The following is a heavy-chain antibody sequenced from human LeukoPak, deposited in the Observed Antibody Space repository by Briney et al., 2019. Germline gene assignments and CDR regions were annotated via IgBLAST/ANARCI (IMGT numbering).Heavy chain of an antibody. J-gene: IGHJ4*02. CDR3: ATGSKPSIYSGSEFDY. Sequence: GASVKVSCKASGHTFIGYYIHWVRQAPGQGLEWMGRINPNDGGTDSAQKFQGRVTMTRVTSIRTAYMELSRLRSDDMAIYYCATGSKPSIYSGSEFDYWGQGTLVTVSS. D-gene: IGHD5-12*01. CDR1: GHTFIGYY. CDR2: INPNDGGT. V-gene: IGHV1-2*06.